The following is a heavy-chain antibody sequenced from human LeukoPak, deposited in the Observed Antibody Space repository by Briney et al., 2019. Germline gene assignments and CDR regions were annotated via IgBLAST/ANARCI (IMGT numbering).Heavy chain of an antibody. Sequence: PSETLSLTCSVSGGSISSYYWSWIRQPAGKGLEWIGRIYSSGSTNYNPSLESRVTMSVDTSKNQFSLKVTSVTAADTAVYYCAREGGFYRPLDYSGQGTLVTVSS. CDR2: IYSSGST. D-gene: IGHD3-3*01. V-gene: IGHV4-4*07. CDR3: AREGGFYRPLDY. J-gene: IGHJ4*02. CDR1: GGSISSYY.